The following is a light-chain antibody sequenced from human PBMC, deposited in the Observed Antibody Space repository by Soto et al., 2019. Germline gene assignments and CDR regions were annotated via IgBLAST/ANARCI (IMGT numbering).Light chain of an antibody. V-gene: IGKV3-20*01. Sequence: ETLLTQSPGTLSLSPGERATLSWRAGQMINSGYVAWYQQKPRQAPSLLVFGAYNRATGIPDSFSGSGSAADFTLSIDRLQPEDFAVYYCQQYGSSPTITFGQGTRLEI. CDR1: QMINSGY. CDR3: QQYGSSPTIT. CDR2: GAY. J-gene: IGKJ5*01.